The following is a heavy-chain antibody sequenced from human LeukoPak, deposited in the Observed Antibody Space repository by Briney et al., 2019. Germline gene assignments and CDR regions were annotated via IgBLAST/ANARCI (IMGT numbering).Heavy chain of an antibody. V-gene: IGHV1-8*01. CDR1: GYTFTSYD. D-gene: IGHD1-14*01. J-gene: IGHJ6*02. CDR3: ARRMAGIYYYYYGMDV. Sequence: GASVKVSCKAPGYTFTSYDINWVRQATGQGLEWMGWMNPNSGNTGYAQKFQGRVTMTRNTSISTAYMELSSLRSEDTAVYYCARRMAGIYYYYYGMDVWGQGTTVTVSS. CDR2: MNPNSGNT.